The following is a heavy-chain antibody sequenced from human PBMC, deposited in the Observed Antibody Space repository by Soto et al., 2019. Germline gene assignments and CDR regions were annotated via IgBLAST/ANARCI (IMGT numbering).Heavy chain of an antibody. V-gene: IGHV4-59*01. D-gene: IGHD3-22*01. J-gene: IGHJ4*02. Sequence: GLEGIGYMYYSGSTNYNPSLKSRVTISVDTSKNQFSLKLSSVTAADTAVYYCARGSYYYNSSGYLGGFDYWGQGTLVTVS. CDR2: MYYSGST. CDR3: ARGSYYYNSSGYLGGFDY.